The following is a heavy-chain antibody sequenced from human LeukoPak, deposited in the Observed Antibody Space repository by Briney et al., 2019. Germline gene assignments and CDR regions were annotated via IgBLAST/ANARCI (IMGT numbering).Heavy chain of an antibody. V-gene: IGHV3-23*01. D-gene: IGHD3-10*01. Sequence: PGGSLRLSCAASGFTFRSYAMSWVRQAPGKGLEWVSAISGSGGSTYYADSVKGRFTISRDNSKNTLYLQMNSLRAEDTAVYYCAKGGVLLWFGELSYWGQGTLVTVSS. J-gene: IGHJ4*02. CDR1: GFTFRSYA. CDR2: ISGSGGST. CDR3: AKGGVLLWFGELSY.